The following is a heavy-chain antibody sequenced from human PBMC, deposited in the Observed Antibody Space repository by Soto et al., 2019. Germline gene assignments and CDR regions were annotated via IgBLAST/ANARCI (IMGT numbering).Heavy chain of an antibody. CDR2: IWYDGSNK. V-gene: IGHV3-33*01. Sequence: GGSLRLSCAASGFTFSSYGMHWVRQAPGKGLEWVAVIWYDGSNKYYADSVKGRFTISRDISKNTLYLQMNSLRAEDTAVYYCARDQEQLASYFDYWGQGTLVTVSS. J-gene: IGHJ4*02. CDR3: ARDQEQLASYFDY. CDR1: GFTFSSYG. D-gene: IGHD6-6*01.